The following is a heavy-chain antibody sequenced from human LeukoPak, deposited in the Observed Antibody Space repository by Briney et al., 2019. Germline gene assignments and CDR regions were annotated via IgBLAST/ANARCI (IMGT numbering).Heavy chain of an antibody. CDR3: ARGGRLREAYYGMDV. J-gene: IGHJ6*02. V-gene: IGHV1-46*01. Sequence: GASVKVSCKASGYTFTSYYMHWVRQAPGQGLEWMGIINPSGGSTSYAQKFQGRVTMTRDTSTSTVYMELSSLRSEDTAVYYCARGGRLREAYYGMDVWGQGTTVTVSS. CDR1: GYTFTSYY. D-gene: IGHD5-12*01. CDR2: INPSGGST.